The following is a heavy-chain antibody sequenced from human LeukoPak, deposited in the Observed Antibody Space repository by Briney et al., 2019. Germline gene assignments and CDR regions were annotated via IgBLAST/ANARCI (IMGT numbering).Heavy chain of an antibody. CDR2: INPSGGSA. V-gene: IGHV1-46*01. D-gene: IGHD1-1*01. CDR3: AREGGTWVPFDY. CDR1: GYTFTSYY. Sequence: ASVKVSCKASGYTFTSYYMHWVRQAPGQGLEWMGIINPSGGSASYAQKFQRRVTMTTSTSTSIVYMELRSLRSDDTAVYFCAREGGTWVPFDYWGQGTLVTVSS. J-gene: IGHJ4*02.